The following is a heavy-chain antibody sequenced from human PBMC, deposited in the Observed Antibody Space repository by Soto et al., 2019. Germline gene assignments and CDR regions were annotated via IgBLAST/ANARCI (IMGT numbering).Heavy chain of an antibody. CDR2: INHSGHT. CDR3: ARGLRYDSSGSHYGLDV. J-gene: IGHJ6*02. CDR1: GGYFSDFC. V-gene: IGHV4-34*01. Sequence: SVTLCVTWAAAGGYFSDFCGSWIRQPPGKGLEWIGEINHSGHTSYNPSLQSRVTISVDTSKNQFSLTLSSVTAADMAVYYCARGLRYDSSGSHYGLDVWGQGTAVTVSS. D-gene: IGHD3-10*01.